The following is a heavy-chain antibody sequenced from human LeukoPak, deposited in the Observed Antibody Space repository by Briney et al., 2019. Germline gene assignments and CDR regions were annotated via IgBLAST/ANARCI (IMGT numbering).Heavy chain of an antibody. J-gene: IGHJ2*01. Sequence: GGSLRLSCAASGFTVSSNYMSWVRQAPGKGLEWVSVIYSGGITYHADPVKGRFTISRDNSKNTLSLQMNSLRAEDTAVYYCARAPGHFGSFTDWYFDLWGRGTLVTVSS. CDR1: GFTVSSNY. V-gene: IGHV3-66*01. CDR3: ARAPGHFGSFTDWYFDL. CDR2: IYSGGIT. D-gene: IGHD2-15*01.